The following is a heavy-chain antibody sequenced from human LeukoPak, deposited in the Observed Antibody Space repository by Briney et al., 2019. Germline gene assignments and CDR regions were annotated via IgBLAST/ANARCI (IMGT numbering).Heavy chain of an antibody. CDR2: IYYSGST. J-gene: IGHJ5*02. CDR3: ARSLRGFGELSRFWFDP. V-gene: IGHV4-59*01. D-gene: IGHD3-10*01. Sequence: PSETLSLICTVSGGSISSYYWSWIRQPPGKGLEWIGYIYYSGSTNYNPSLKSRVTISVDTSKNQFSLKLSSVTAADTAVYYCARSLRGFGELSRFWFDPWGQGTLVTVSS. CDR1: GGSISSYY.